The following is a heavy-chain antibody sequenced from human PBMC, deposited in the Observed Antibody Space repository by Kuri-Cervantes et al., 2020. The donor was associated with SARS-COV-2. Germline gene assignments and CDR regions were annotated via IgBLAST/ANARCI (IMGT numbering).Heavy chain of an antibody. Sequence: SVKVTCKASGGPFSSYANSWVRQAPGQGREWMGAIIPSFGTANYAQKFQGRFTITTDESTSTADMELNSLRSEDTAVFYCARDRGQLGFGDYYYYYMDVWGKGTTVTVSS. CDR2: IIPSFGTA. CDR3: ARDRGQLGFGDYYYYYMDV. D-gene: IGHD3-10*01. V-gene: IGHV1-69*05. CDR1: GGPFSSYA. J-gene: IGHJ6*03.